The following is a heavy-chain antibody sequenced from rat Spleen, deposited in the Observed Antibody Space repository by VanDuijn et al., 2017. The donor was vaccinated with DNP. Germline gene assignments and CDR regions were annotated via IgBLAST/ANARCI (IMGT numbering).Heavy chain of an antibody. J-gene: IGHJ2*01. CDR3: ARWTRYFDY. CDR2: INYSGST. CDR1: GYSITSNY. V-gene: IGHV3-1*01. D-gene: IGHD1-7*01. Sequence: EVQLQESGSGLVKPSQSLSLTCSVTGYSITSNYWGWVRKFPGNKMEWIGHINYSGSTTYTPSLKSRISITRDTSKNHFFLHLNSVTTEDTATYYCARWTRYFDYWGQGVMVTVSS.